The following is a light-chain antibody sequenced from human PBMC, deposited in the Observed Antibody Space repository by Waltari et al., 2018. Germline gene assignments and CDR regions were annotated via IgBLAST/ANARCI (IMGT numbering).Light chain of an antibody. J-gene: IGKJ1*01. CDR1: QRVLYSSDNKNY. CDR2: WAF. Sequence: DIVMTQSPDSLAVSLGERATVNCKSSQRVLYSSDNKNYLAWYQQKPGQPHKLLIYWAFTRESGVPGRFSGSGSGPDFPLSINSLHAEHVAVYYCQQYYSIPCTFGQGTKVEIK. CDR3: QQYYSIPCT. V-gene: IGKV4-1*01.